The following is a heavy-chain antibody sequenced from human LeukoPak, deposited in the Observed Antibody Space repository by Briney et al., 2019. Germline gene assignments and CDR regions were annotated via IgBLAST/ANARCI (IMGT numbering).Heavy chain of an antibody. Sequence: PSETLSLTCAVYGGSFSGYYWSWIRQPPGKGLEWIGEINHSGSTNYNPSLKSRVTISVDTSKNQFSLKLSYVTAADTAVYYCARDLIQLPAAIFGRWFDPWGQGTLVTVSS. CDR1: GGSFSGYY. CDR2: INHSGST. CDR3: ARDLIQLPAAIFGRWFDP. J-gene: IGHJ5*02. D-gene: IGHD2-2*02. V-gene: IGHV4-34*01.